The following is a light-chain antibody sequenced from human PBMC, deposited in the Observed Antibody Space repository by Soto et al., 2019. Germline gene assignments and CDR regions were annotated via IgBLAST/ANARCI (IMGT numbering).Light chain of an antibody. Sequence: EIVYKLAPPTLYLSPKERAPLSCRASQSVSSYLAWYQQKPGQAPRLLIYDASKRATGIPARFSGRGSGTDFTLTISSLEPEDFAVYYCQQRSAWWPFGQGAKV. CDR3: QQRSAWWP. CDR1: QSVSSY. J-gene: IGKJ1*01. CDR2: DAS. V-gene: IGKV3-11*01.